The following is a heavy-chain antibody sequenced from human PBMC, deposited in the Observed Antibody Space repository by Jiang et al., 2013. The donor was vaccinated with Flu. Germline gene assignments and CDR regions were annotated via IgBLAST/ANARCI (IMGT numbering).Heavy chain of an antibody. CDR3: ARIIKATSGLDS. Sequence: SGAEVKKPGASVRVSCKASGYSFTGNYIHWVRQAPGQGLEWVGWINLDSGATASAQKFLGRVTLTRDTSITTAYMELSGLTSADAAVYYCARIIKATSGLDSWGQGTPVTVSS. J-gene: IGHJ5*01. CDR1: GYSFTGNY. V-gene: IGHV1-2*02. CDR2: INLDSGAT. D-gene: IGHD3-10*01.